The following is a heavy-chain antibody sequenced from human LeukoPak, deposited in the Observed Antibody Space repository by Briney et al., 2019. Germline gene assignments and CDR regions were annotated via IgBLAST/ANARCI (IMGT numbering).Heavy chain of an antibody. CDR3: ARDSKYYSGGSCYADWFDP. J-gene: IGHJ5*02. CDR2: ISAYNGNT. Sequence: GASVKVPCKASGYTFTSYGISWVRQAPGQGLEWMGWISAYNGNTNYAQKLQGRVTMTTDTSTSTAYMELRSLRSDDTAVYYCARDSKYYSGGSCYADWFDPWGQGTLVTVSS. D-gene: IGHD2-15*01. CDR1: GYTFTSYG. V-gene: IGHV1-18*01.